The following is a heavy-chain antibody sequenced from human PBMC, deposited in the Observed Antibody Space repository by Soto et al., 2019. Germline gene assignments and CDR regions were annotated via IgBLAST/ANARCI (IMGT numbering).Heavy chain of an antibody. CDR1: GGSISSGGYS. CDR3: ARALGDYYYYYKMDV. J-gene: IGHJ6*02. V-gene: IGHV4-30-2*01. CDR2: IYHSGST. Sequence: SETLSLTCAVSGGSISSGGYSWSWIRQPPGRGLEWIGYIYHSGSTYYNPSLKSRVTISVDRSKHQFYLNLSSVPAADTAVYYPARALGDYYYYYKMDVGCQGATVKSP. D-gene: IGHD1-26*01.